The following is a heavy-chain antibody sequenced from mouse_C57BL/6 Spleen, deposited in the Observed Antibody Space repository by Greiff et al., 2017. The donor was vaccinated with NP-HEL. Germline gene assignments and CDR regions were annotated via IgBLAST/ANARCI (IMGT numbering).Heavy chain of an antibody. D-gene: IGHD1-1*01. J-gene: IGHJ4*01. CDR2: IDPSDSET. CDR3: ARRAPYGPYAMDY. Sequence: QVQLQQPGAELVRPGSSVKLSCKASGYTFTSYWMHWVKQRPIQGLEWIGNIDPSDSETHYNQKFKDKATLTVDKSSSTAYMQLSSLTSEDSAVYYCARRAPYGPYAMDYWGQGTSVTVSS. V-gene: IGHV1-52*01. CDR1: GYTFTSYW.